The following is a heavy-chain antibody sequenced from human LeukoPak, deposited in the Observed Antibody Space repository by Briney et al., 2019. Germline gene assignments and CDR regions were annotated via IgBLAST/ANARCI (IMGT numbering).Heavy chain of an antibody. CDR2: FFYSGST. Sequence: PSETLSLTCTVSGGSISSYYWSWIRQPPGKGLEWIGYFFYSGSTNYNPSLKSRVTISVDTSKNQFSLKLNSVTAADTAVYYCARVSGYCTSTSCYDYYCYGMDVWGQGTTVTVSS. CDR1: GGSISSYY. CDR3: ARVSGYCTSTSCYDYYCYGMDV. D-gene: IGHD2-2*01. V-gene: IGHV4-59*01. J-gene: IGHJ6*02.